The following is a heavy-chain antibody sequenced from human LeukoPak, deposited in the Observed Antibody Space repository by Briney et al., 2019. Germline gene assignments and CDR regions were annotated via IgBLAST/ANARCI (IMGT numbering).Heavy chain of an antibody. CDR2: IYHSGST. J-gene: IGHJ4*02. CDR1: GYSISSGYY. Sequence: SETLSLTCAVSGYSISSGYYWGWIRQPPEKGLEWIGSIYHSGSTYYNPSLKSRVTISVDTSKNQFSLKLSSVTAADTAVYYCARGRDFWSGYYRVYYFDYWGQGTLVTVSS. D-gene: IGHD3-3*01. CDR3: ARGRDFWSGYYRVYYFDY. V-gene: IGHV4-38-2*01.